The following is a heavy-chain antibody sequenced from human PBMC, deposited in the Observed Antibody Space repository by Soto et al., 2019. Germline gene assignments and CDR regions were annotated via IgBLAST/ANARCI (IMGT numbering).Heavy chain of an antibody. CDR2: IYPGDSDT. V-gene: IGHV5-51*01. CDR1: GYNFTNYW. CDR3: AASIFYYGMDV. J-gene: IGHJ6*02. Sequence: PGGSRTLSCQGSGYNFTNYWSGWVRQMPGKGLEWMGIIYPGDSDTKYNPSFQGQVTISADKSITTTYLQWSSLKASDTAIYYCAASIFYYGMDVWGQGTTVTVSS.